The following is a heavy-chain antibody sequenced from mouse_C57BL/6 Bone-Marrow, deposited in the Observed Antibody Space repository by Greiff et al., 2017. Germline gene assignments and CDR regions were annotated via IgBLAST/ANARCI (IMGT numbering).Heavy chain of an antibody. J-gene: IGHJ2*01. V-gene: IGHV5-4*01. D-gene: IGHD1-1*01. CDR3: ARDATTVVATD. CDR1: GFTFSSYA. CDR2: ISDGGSYT. Sequence: EVQLVESGGGLVKPGGSLKLSCAASGFTFSSYAMSWVRQTPEKRLEWVANISDGGSYTYYPDNVKGRFTISRDNAKNNLYLQMRHLKSEDTAMYYCARDATTVVATDWGQGTTLTVSS.